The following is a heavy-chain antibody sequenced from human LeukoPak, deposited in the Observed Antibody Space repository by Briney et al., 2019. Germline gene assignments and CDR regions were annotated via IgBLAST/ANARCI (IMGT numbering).Heavy chain of an antibody. J-gene: IGHJ4*02. CDR3: ARQGYTYGYDS. CDR2: IYPGDSDS. V-gene: IGHV5-51*01. D-gene: IGHD5-18*01. Sequence: PGESLKISCKGSGNSFTTYWITWARQMPGKGLEWMGIIYPGDSDSRYSPSFQGQVTMSADKSISTAYLQWSSLKASDTAMYYCARQGYTYGYDSWGQGTLVTVSS. CDR1: GNSFTTYW.